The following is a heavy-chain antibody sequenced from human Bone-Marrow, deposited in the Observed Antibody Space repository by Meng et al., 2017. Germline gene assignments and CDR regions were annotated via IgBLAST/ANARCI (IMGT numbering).Heavy chain of an antibody. D-gene: IGHD3-3*01. J-gene: IGHJ6*02. CDR1: GYSISSGYY. V-gene: IGHV4-38-2*02. CDR2: IYHSGST. Sequence: SETLSLTCTVSGYSISSGYYWGWIRQPPGKGLEWIGSIYHSGSTYYNPPLKSPVTMSVDTSKNQFSLKLASVTAADTAVYYCARGISGGGPNYHGMDVWGQGTTVTVSS. CDR3: ARGISGGGPNYHGMDV.